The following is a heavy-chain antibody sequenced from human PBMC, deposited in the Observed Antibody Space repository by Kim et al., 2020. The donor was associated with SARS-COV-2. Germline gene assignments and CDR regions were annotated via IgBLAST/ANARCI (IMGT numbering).Heavy chain of an antibody. J-gene: IGHJ5*02. CDR2: IIPIFGTA. D-gene: IGHD2-15*01. Sequence: SVKVSCKASGGTFSSYAISWVRQAPGQGLEWMGGIIPIFGTANYAQKFQGRVTITADESTSTAYMELSSLRSEDTAVYYCARSGGYCSGGSCYSVFWFDPWGQGTLVTVSS. CDR3: ARSGGYCSGGSCYSVFWFDP. CDR1: GGTFSSYA. V-gene: IGHV1-69*13.